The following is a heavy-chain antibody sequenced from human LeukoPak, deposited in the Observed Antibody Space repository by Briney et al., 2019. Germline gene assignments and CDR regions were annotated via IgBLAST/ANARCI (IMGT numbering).Heavy chain of an antibody. Sequence: ASVKVSFKASGYTFTGYYMHWVRQAPGQGLEWMGWINPNSGGTNYAQKFQGRVTMTRDTSISTAYMELSRLRSDDTAVYYCARGSFLGPIVGYWGQGTLVTVSS. D-gene: IGHD1-26*01. CDR2: INPNSGGT. CDR1: GYTFTGYY. CDR3: ARGSFLGPIVGY. V-gene: IGHV1-2*02. J-gene: IGHJ4*02.